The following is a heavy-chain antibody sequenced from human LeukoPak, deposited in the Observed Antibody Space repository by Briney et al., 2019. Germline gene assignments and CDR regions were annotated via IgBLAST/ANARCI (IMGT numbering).Heavy chain of an antibody. CDR3: ARRTVAGYYYYMDV. V-gene: IGHV1-69*06. CDR1: GGTFSSYA. D-gene: IGHD6-19*01. Sequence: SVKVSCKASGGTFSSYAISWVRQAPGQGLEWMGGIIPIFGTANYAQKFQGRVTITADKSTSTAYMELRSLRSDDTAVYYCARRTVAGYYYYMDVWGKGTTVTISS. J-gene: IGHJ6*03. CDR2: IIPIFGTA.